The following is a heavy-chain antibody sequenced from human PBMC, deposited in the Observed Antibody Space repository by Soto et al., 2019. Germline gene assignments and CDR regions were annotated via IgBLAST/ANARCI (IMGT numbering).Heavy chain of an antibody. CDR1: GITVSSSY. CDR2: IYSGGST. D-gene: IGHD1-1*01. V-gene: IGHV3-66*01. J-gene: IGHJ6*03. CDR3: ARAAGYLLLVDYYYYMDV. Sequence: EVQVVESGGGLVQPGGSLRLSCAASGITVSSSYMSWVRQAPGKGLEWVSVIYSGGSTYYADSVKGRFTISRDNAKSTLYLQMNSLRAEDTALYYCARAAGYLLLVDYYYYMDVWGKGTTVTVSS.